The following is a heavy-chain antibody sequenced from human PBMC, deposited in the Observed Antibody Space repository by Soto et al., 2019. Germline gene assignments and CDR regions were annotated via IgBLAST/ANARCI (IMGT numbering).Heavy chain of an antibody. J-gene: IGHJ4*02. Sequence: QVQLQESGPGLVKPSQTLSLTCTVSGGSISRGGYYWSWIRQHPGKGLEGIGYIDYRGSTYYNQSLKSRITISVDTSKNQFSLQLSSVTAADTAVYYCARDYYASSGYYYSFDYWGQGTLVTVSS. CDR3: ARDYYASSGYYYSFDY. CDR1: GGSISRGGYY. CDR2: IDYRGST. D-gene: IGHD3-22*01. V-gene: IGHV4-31*03.